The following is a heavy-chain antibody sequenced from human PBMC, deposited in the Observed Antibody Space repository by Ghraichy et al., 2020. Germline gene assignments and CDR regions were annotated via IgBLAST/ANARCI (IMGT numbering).Heavy chain of an antibody. CDR3: ARDVAYSAFDY. Sequence: GESLNIPCAASRFTFSDSWMNWVRQAPGKGLEWVASMNPDGIRIYYMDSVRGRFTISRDNAKNSLYLQMNSLRAEDTAMYYCARDVAYSAFDYWGQGTLVTVSS. V-gene: IGHV3-7*03. D-gene: IGHD5-18*01. CDR1: RFTFSDSW. J-gene: IGHJ4*02. CDR2: MNPDGIRI.